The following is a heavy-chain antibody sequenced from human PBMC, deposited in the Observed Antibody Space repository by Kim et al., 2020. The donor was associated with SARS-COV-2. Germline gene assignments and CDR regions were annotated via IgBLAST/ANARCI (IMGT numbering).Heavy chain of an antibody. J-gene: IGHJ4*02. CDR3: ASGLTILDS. CDR2: VFYNGGT. D-gene: IGHD1-1*01. Sequence: SETLSLTCTVSGAAVNGGSHYWTWIRQPPGKGLEWMGYVFYNGGTIYSPSLRGRVTISLDTSGNQFSLKLDSVTTADTAVYFFASGLTILDSWGQGIVVTVSS. CDR1: GAAVNGGSHY. V-gene: IGHV4-61*01.